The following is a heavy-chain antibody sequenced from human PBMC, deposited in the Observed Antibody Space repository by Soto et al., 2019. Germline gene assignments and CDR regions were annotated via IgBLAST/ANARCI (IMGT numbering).Heavy chain of an antibody. V-gene: IGHV3-33*01. CDR2: IWYDGSNK. J-gene: IGHJ5*02. CDR1: GFTFSSYG. Sequence: GGSLRLSCAASGFTFSSYGMHWVRQAPGKGLEWVAVIWYDGSNKYYADSVKGRFTISRDNSKNTLYLQMNSLRAEDTAVYYCARGARGSGRITGTNNWFDPWGQGTLVTVSS. D-gene: IGHD1-20*01. CDR3: ARGARGSGRITGTNNWFDP.